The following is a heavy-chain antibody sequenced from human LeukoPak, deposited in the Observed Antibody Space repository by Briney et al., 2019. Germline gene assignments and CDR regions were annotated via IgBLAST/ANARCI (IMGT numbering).Heavy chain of an antibody. CDR2: ISAYNGHT. Sequence: ASVKVSCKSSGYTFSSYDITWVRQAPGQGLEWMGWISAYNGHTDYSQKLQGRVTMTTDTSTSTVYMELRSLRSDDTAVYYCARDKAPYCSSTSCYLHWFDPWGQGTLVSVSS. D-gene: IGHD2-2*01. CDR3: ARDKAPYCSSTSCYLHWFDP. J-gene: IGHJ5*02. CDR1: GYTFSSYD. V-gene: IGHV1-18*01.